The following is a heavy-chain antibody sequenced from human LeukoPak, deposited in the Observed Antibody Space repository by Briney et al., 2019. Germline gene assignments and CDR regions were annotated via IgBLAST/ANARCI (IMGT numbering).Heavy chain of an antibody. CDR2: INHSGST. CDR1: GGSFSGYY. V-gene: IGHV4-34*01. D-gene: IGHD3-9*01. Sequence: PSETLSLTCAVYGGSFSGYYWSWIRQPPGKGLEWIGEINHSGSTNYNPSLKSRVTISVDTSKNQFSLKLSSVTATDTAVYYCARDGKLRYFDWLPQEIYGMDVWGQGTTVTASS. CDR3: ARDGKLRYFDWLPQEIYGMDV. J-gene: IGHJ6*02.